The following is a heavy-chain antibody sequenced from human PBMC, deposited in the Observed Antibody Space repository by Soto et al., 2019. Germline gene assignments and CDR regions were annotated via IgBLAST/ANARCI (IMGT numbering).Heavy chain of an antibody. CDR2: IYYSGST. V-gene: IGHV4-59*01. J-gene: IGHJ6*02. CDR1: GGSISSYY. CDR3: ARAHSSWEYYYYSGKDV. Sequence: QVQLQESGPGLVKPSETLSLTCTVSGGSISSYYWSWIRQPPGKGLEWIGYIYYSGSTNYNPSLKSRVTISVDTSKNPYSLKLSSVTAADTAVYYCARAHSSWEYYYYSGKDVGGEGTTVTVS. D-gene: IGHD6-6*01.